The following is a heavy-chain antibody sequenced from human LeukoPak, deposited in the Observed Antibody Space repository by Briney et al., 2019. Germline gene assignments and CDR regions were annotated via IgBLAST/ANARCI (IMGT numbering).Heavy chain of an antibody. D-gene: IGHD4-23*01. V-gene: IGHV3-48*02. CDR2: ISSSSSII. CDR3: ARDYGGHGEYFDY. CDR1: GFXFSNYN. Sequence: GGSLRLSCAASGFXFSNYNINWVRQAPGKGLEWVSYISSSSSIIYYADSVKGRFTISRDNAKNSLYLQMNSLRDEDTAVYYCARDYGGHGEYFDYWGQGTLVTVSS. J-gene: IGHJ4*02.